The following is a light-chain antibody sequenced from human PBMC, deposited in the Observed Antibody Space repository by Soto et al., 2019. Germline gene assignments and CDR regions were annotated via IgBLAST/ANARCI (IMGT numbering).Light chain of an antibody. Sequence: QSALTQPPSASGSPGQSVTIASTGTSSDVGGYNYVSWYQQHPGKAPKLMIYEVSKRPSGVPDRFSGSKSGNTASLTVSGLQAEDEADYYCSSYAGNNSWVFGGGTKLTVL. CDR3: SSYAGNNSWV. CDR1: SSDVGGYNY. V-gene: IGLV2-8*01. CDR2: EVS. J-gene: IGLJ3*02.